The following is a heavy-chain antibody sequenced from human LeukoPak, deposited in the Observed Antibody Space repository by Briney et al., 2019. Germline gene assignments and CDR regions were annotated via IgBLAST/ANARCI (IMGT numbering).Heavy chain of an antibody. CDR1: GYTFTGYY. Sequence: ASVKVSCKASGYTFTGYYIHWVRQAPGQGLEWMGWINPNSGGTKYAQKFQGRVTMTRDTSISAAYMELSSLKSDDTALYYCATDGAVAGTAYPEYWGQGTLVTVSS. D-gene: IGHD6-19*01. CDR2: INPNSGGT. CDR3: ATDGAVAGTAYPEY. J-gene: IGHJ4*02. V-gene: IGHV1-2*02.